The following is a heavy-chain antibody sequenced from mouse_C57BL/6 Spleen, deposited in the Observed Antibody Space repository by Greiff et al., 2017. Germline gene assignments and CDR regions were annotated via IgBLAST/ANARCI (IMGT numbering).Heavy chain of an antibody. CDR2: INPSSGYT. CDR3: ATPSHYDYLYYYAMDY. J-gene: IGHJ4*01. Sequence: QVQLKQSGAELAKPGASVKLSCKASGYTFTSYWMHWVKQRPGQGLEWIGYINPSSGYTKYNQKFKDKATLTADKSSSTAYMQLSSLTYEDSAVYYCATPSHYDYLYYYAMDYWGQGTSVTVSS. D-gene: IGHD2-4*01. V-gene: IGHV1-7*01. CDR1: GYTFTSYW.